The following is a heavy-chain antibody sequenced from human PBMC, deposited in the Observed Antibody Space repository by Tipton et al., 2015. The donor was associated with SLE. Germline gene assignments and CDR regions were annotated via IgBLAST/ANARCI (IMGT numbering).Heavy chain of an antibody. CDR3: ARDRGYTGYDPPGYFDY. CDR2: ILDDDSTI. D-gene: IGHD5-12*01. J-gene: IGHJ4*02. V-gene: IGHV3-23*03. CDR1: GFTFSTYI. Sequence: SLRLSCAASGFTFSTYIMSWVRQAPGKGLEWVSLILDDDSTIHYADSVKGRFTISRDNSKNTLYLQMNSLRAEDTAVYYCARDRGYTGYDPPGYFDYWGQGTLVTVSS.